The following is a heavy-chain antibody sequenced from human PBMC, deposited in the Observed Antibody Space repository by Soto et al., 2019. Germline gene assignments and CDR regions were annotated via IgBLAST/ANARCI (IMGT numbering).Heavy chain of an antibody. CDR2: IWYDGSDK. CDR3: AFGNLSYYFDY. V-gene: IGHV3-33*01. Sequence: GGSLRLSCAASGFTFSCFGMHWVRQAPGKGLEWVAIIWYDGSDKYYADSVRGRFTISRDNSKNTLSLQMNSLRAEDTAAYHCAFGNLSYYFDYWGQGTPVTVSS. CDR1: GFTFSCFG. J-gene: IGHJ4*02. D-gene: IGHD3-16*01.